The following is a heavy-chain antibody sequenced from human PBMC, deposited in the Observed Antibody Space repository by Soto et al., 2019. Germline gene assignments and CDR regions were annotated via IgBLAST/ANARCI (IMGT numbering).Heavy chain of an antibody. CDR1: GGSISSISYY. J-gene: IGHJ4*02. CDR3: ASLRRDGYNRHFDY. Sequence: PSETLSLTCTVSGGSISSISYYWGWIRQPPGKGLEWIGSIYYSGSTYYNPSLKSRVTISVDTSKNQFSLKLSSVTAADTAVYYCASLRRDGYNRHFDYWGQGTLVTSPQ. V-gene: IGHV4-39*01. CDR2: IYYSGST. D-gene: IGHD5-12*01.